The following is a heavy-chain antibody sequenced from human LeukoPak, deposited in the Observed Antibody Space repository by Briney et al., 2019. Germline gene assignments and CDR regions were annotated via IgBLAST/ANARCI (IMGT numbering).Heavy chain of an antibody. CDR1: GDSISRGSYY. J-gene: IGHJ6*03. CDR2: IYTSGST. D-gene: IGHD3-10*01. V-gene: IGHV4-61*02. Sequence: PSETLSLTCSVSGDSISRGSYYWSWIRQPAGKGLEWIGRIYTSGSTNYSPSLKSRVTISVDRSKNHFSLKLTSVTAADTAVYYCARANGSGSYYRLFDYYYMDVWGKGTTVTISS. CDR3: ARANGSGSYYRLFDYYYMDV.